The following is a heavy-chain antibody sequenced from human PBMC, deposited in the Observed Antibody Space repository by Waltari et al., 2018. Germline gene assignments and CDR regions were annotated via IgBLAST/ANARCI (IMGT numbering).Heavy chain of an antibody. CDR1: GRTFSNSA. J-gene: IGHJ6*02. CDR3: ARRHIVPAAPYYYYYGMDV. CDR2: IIPIFGTA. Sequence: QVQLVQSGAEVKKPGSSVKVSCQSSGRTFSNSAISWFRQSPGQGLELMGGIIPIFGTANYAQKFQGRVTITADEATSTADMELSSLRSEDTAVYYCARRHIVPAAPYYYYYGMDVWGQGTTVTVSS. D-gene: IGHD2-2*01. V-gene: IGHV1-69*01.